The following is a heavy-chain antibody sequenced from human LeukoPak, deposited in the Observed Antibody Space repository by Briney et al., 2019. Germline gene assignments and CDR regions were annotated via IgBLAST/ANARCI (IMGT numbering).Heavy chain of an antibody. CDR3: ASGPGWFDP. CDR1: GFTFSSHE. CDR2: ISRIGNTI. Sequence: GGSLRLSCVASGFTFSSHEMNWVRQAPGKGLEWVSYISRIGNTIYYADSVKGRFTISRDNAKNSLYLQMNSLRAEDTAVYYCASGPGWFDPWGQGSLVTVSS. V-gene: IGHV3-48*03. J-gene: IGHJ5*02.